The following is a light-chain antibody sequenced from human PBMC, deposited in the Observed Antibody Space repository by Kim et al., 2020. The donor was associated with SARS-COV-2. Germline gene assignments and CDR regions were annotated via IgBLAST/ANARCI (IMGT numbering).Light chain of an antibody. Sequence: SASVRDRVTITCRASQVLASHLAWYQQKPGKTPKLLIYGTNTLESGVPSRFSGSGSGTEFTLTITSLQPEDFATYYCQQLKTYPYTFGQGTKLEIK. V-gene: IGKV1-9*01. CDR2: GTN. CDR3: QQLKTYPYT. CDR1: QVLASH. J-gene: IGKJ2*01.